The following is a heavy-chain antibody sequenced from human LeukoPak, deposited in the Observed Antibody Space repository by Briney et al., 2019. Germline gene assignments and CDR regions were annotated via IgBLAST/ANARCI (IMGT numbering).Heavy chain of an antibody. CDR3: AREGMCSSTSCLYAFDI. CDR1: GGTFISYA. V-gene: IGHV1-69*13. CDR2: IIPIFGTA. D-gene: IGHD2-2*01. Sequence: ASVKVSCKDSGGTFISYAISSVRQAPGQGLEWMGGIIPIFGTANYAQKFQGRVTITVDESTSTAYMELSSLRSEDTAVYYCAREGMCSSTSCLYAFDIWGQGTMVTVSS. J-gene: IGHJ3*02.